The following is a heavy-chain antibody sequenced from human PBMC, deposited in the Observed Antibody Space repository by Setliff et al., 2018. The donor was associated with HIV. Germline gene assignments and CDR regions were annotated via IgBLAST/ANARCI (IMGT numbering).Heavy chain of an antibody. CDR3: ARARRDSYDRGRRNHYYIDV. Sequence: ASVKVSCKASGYTFTRYGISWVRQAPGQGLEWMGWISAYNGNTNYAQKFQGRVTMTRDTSISTAYMELNNLKFEDTAVYYCARARRDSYDRGRRNHYYIDVWGKGTTVTVSS. V-gene: IGHV1-18*01. CDR2: ISAYNGNT. J-gene: IGHJ6*03. D-gene: IGHD3-22*01. CDR1: GYTFTRYG.